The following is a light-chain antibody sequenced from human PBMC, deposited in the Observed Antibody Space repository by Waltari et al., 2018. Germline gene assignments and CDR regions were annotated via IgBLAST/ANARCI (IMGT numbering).Light chain of an antibody. CDR2: KAS. CDR1: QSISSW. CDR3: QQYNSNSRLT. V-gene: IGKV1-5*03. Sequence: DIQMTQSPSTLSASVGDRVTITCRASQSISSWLAWYQQKPGKAPKLLIYKASSLESGVPSRFSGSGSGTQFTLTISCLQPDDFATYYCQQYNSNSRLTFGGGTKVEIK. J-gene: IGKJ4*01.